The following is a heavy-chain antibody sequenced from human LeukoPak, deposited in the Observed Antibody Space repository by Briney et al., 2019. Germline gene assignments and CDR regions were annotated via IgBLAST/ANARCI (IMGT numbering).Heavy chain of an antibody. CDR1: GYTFTGYY. D-gene: IGHD2-2*01. CDR2: INPNSGGT. V-gene: IGHV1-2*02. Sequence: SVKVSCKASGYTFTGYYMHWVRQAPGQGLEWMGWINPNSGGTNYAQKFQGRVTMTRDTSISTAYMELSRLRSEDTAVYYCARDLIGPSTQQFSVGFDYWGQGTLVTVSS. CDR3: ARDLIGPSTQQFSVGFDY. J-gene: IGHJ4*02.